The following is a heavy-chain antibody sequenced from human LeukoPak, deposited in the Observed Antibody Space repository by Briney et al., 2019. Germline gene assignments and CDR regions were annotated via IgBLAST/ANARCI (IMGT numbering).Heavy chain of an antibody. D-gene: IGHD3-16*02. CDR2: IYYSGST. CDR3: ARRPPFMITFGGVIAPSYYFDY. V-gene: IGHV4-39*01. CDR1: GGSISSSSYY. Sequence: SETLSLTCTVSGGSISSSSYYWGWIRQPPGKGLEWIGSIYYSGSTYYNPSLKSRVTISVDTSKNQFSLKLSSVTAADTAVYYCARRPPFMITFGGVIAPSYYFDYWGKGTLVTVSS. J-gene: IGHJ4*02.